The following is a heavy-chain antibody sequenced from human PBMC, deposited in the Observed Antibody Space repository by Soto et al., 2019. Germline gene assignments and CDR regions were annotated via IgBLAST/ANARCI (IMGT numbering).Heavy chain of an antibody. CDR2: ISSNGGST. J-gene: IGHJ6*02. CDR3: VKESDPDYGDSEERYYYYGMDV. D-gene: IGHD4-17*01. CDR1: GFTFSSYA. Sequence: GGSLRLSCSASGFTFSSYAMHWVRQAPGKGLEYVSAISSNGGSTYYADSVKGRFTISRDNSKNTLYLQMSSLRAEDTAVYYCVKESDPDYGDSEERYYYYGMDVWGQGTTVTVSS. V-gene: IGHV3-64D*06.